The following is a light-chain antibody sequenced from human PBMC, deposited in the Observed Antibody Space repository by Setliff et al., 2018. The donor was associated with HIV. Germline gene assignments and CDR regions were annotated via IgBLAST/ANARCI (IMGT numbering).Light chain of an antibody. J-gene: IGLJ1*01. CDR1: SSDVGTYDY. Sequence: QSALAQPPSVSESPGQSVTISCTGTSSDVGTYDYVSCYQQHPGKAPKLMIYDVSQRPSGVPDRFSGSKSGNTASLTISGLQAVDEADYCCCAYAGSYTSLYVFGTGTQVTVL. CDR2: DVS. CDR3: CAYAGSYTSLYV. V-gene: IGLV2-11*01.